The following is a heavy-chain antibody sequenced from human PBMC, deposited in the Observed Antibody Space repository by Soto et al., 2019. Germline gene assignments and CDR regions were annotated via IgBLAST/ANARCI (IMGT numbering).Heavy chain of an antibody. V-gene: IGHV1-69*01. CDR3: ARDLDYYDSSGYYYYYYYGMDV. CDR2: IIPIFGTA. CDR1: GGTFSSYA. Sequence: QVQLVQSGAEVKKPGSSVKVSCKASGGTFSSYAISWMRQAPGQGLEWMGGIIPIFGTANYAQKFQGRVTITADESTSTAYMELSSLRSEDTAVYYCARDLDYYDSSGYYYYYYYGMDVWGQGTTVTVSS. D-gene: IGHD3-22*01. J-gene: IGHJ6*02.